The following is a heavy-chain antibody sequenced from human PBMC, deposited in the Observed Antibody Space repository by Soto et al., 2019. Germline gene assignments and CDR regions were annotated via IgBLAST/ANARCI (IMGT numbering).Heavy chain of an antibody. CDR2: IYSGGNT. J-gene: IGHJ3*02. Sequence: EVQLVESGGGLVQPGGSLRLSCAVSGFSVSNNFLSWVRQAPGKGLEWVSLIYSGGNTYYADSVKGRFTISRDNSKNTVYFQMNSLRAEDTAVYYCARDPGKNFIWGQGTMVTVSS. CDR1: GFSVSNNF. CDR3: ARDPGKNFI. V-gene: IGHV3-66*01.